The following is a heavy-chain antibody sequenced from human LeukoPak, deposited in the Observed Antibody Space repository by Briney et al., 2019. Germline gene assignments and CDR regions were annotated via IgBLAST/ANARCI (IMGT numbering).Heavy chain of an antibody. CDR2: ISWDGGST. J-gene: IGHJ6*03. CDR1: GFTFDDYA. Sequence: GGSLRLSCAASGFTFDDYAMHWVRQAPGKGLEWVSLISWDGGSTYYADSVKGRFTISRDNSKNSLYLQMNTLRAEDTAVYYCAKASRFGYSYGPREYFYYMDVWGKGTTVTISS. V-gene: IGHV3-43D*03. D-gene: IGHD5-18*01. CDR3: AKASRFGYSYGPREYFYYMDV.